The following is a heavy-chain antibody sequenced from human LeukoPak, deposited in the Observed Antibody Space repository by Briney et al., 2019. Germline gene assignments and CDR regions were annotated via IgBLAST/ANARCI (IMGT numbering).Heavy chain of an antibody. Sequence: QPSETLSLTCAVYGGSFSGYYWSWIRQPPGKGLEWIGEINHSGSTNYNPSLKSRVTISVDTSKNQFSLKLSSVTAADTAVYYCAREGGSGSSDYWGQGTLVTVSS. D-gene: IGHD3-10*01. V-gene: IGHV4-34*01. CDR2: INHSGST. CDR3: AREGGSGSSDY. J-gene: IGHJ4*02. CDR1: GGSFSGYY.